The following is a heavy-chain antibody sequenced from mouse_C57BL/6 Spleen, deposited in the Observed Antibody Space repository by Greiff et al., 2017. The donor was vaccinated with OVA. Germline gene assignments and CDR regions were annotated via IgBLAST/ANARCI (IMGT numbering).Heavy chain of an antibody. CDR3: ARLGSWFAY. V-gene: IGHV1-82*01. CDR2: IYPGAGDT. J-gene: IGHJ3*01. CDR1: GYAFSSSW. Sequence: VQLQQSGPELVKPGASVKISCKASGYAFSSSWMNWVEQRPGTGLEWIGRIYPGAGDTNYNGKFKGKATLTADKSSSTAYMQLSSLTSEDAAVYFCARLGSWFAYWGQGTLVTVSA.